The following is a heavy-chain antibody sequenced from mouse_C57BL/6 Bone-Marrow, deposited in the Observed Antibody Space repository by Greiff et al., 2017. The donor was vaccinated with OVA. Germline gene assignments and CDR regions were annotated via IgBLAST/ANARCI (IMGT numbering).Heavy chain of an antibody. J-gene: IGHJ2*01. CDR3: ARWSYYYGSSYY. CDR2: IYPSDSDT. CDR1: GYTFTSYW. Sequence: QVQLQQPGAELVRPGSSVKLSCKASGYTFTSYWMAWVKQRPGQGLEWIGNIYPSDSDTHYNQKFKDKATLTVDKSSSTAYMQLSSLTSEDSAVDYCARWSYYYGSSYYWGQGTTLTVSS. D-gene: IGHD1-1*01. V-gene: IGHV1-61*01.